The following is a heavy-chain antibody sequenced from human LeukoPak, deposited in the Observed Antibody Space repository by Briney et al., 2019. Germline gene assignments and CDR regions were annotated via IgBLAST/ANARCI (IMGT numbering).Heavy chain of an antibody. CDR3: ARDRGIAAAEEYMDV. J-gene: IGHJ6*03. CDR2: IYYSGSP. CDR1: GGSISSSSYH. Sequence: PSETLSLTRSVSGGSISSSSYHRGWTRQPPGKGLEWIGSIYYSGSPYYNPSHKSRDTISVDTSKNQFSLKLRSVTAADTAVYYCARDRGIAAAEEYMDVWGKGTTVTISS. D-gene: IGHD6-13*01. V-gene: IGHV4-39*02.